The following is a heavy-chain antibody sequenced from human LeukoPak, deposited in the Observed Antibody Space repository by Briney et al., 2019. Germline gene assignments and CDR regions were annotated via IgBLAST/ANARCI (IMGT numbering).Heavy chain of an antibody. D-gene: IGHD2-2*02. Sequence: ASVKVSCKASGYTFTSYGISWLRQAPGQGLEWMGIINPSGGSTSYAQKFQGRVTMTRDTSTSTVYMELSSLRSEDTAVYYCARARFPSAAIFAFDIWGQGTMVTVSS. CDR3: ARARFPSAAIFAFDI. CDR2: INPSGGST. V-gene: IGHV1-46*03. CDR1: GYTFTSYG. J-gene: IGHJ3*02.